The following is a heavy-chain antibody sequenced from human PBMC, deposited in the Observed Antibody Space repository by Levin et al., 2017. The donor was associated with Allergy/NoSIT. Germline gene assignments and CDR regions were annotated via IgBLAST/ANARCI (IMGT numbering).Heavy chain of an antibody. CDR1: GYTFTRYG. J-gene: IGHJ3*02. CDR3: ARDKFSQWLETGDAFDS. D-gene: IGHD6-19*01. V-gene: IGHV1-18*01. CDR2: ISAYNGNT. Sequence: GESLKISCKASGYTFTRYGISWVRQAPGQGLEWMGWISAYNGNTNYAQKLQGRVTMTTDTSTSTAYMELRSLRSDDTAVYYCARDKFSQWLETGDAFDSWGQGTMVTVSS.